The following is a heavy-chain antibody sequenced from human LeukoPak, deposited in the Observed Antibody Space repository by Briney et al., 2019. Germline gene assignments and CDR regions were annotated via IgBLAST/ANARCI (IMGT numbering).Heavy chain of an antibody. D-gene: IGHD3-22*01. V-gene: IGHV4-59*08. CDR3: ARAKRGYYDSSGYRFDY. Sequence: SETLSLTCTVSGGSISSYYWSWIRQPPGKGLEWIGYIYYSGSTNYNPSLKSRVTISVDTSKNRFSLKLSSVTAADTAVYYCARAKRGYYDSSGYRFDYWGQGTLVTVSS. J-gene: IGHJ4*02. CDR2: IYYSGST. CDR1: GGSISSYY.